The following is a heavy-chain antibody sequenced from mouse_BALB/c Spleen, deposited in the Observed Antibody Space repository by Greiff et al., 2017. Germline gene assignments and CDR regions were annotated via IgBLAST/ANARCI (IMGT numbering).Heavy chain of an antibody. Sequence: DVQLVESGGGLVKPGGSLKLSCAASGFTFSSYAMSWVRQSPEKRLEWVAEISSGGSYTYYPDTVTGRFTISRDNAKNTLYLEMSSLGSEDTAMYYCARGGVRRAWFAYWGQGTLVTVAA. V-gene: IGHV5-9-4*01. CDR3: ARGGVRRAWFAY. D-gene: IGHD2-14*01. J-gene: IGHJ3*01. CDR1: GFTFSSYA. CDR2: ISSGGSYT.